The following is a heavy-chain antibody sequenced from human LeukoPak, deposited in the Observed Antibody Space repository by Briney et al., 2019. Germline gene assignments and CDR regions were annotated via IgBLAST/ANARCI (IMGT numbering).Heavy chain of an antibody. CDR1: GGSFSGYY. CDR3: ARIHAGFDY. Sequence: PSETLSLTCAVYGGSFSGYYWSWIRQPPGKGLEWIGEINHSGSTNYNPSLTSRVTISVDTSKNQFSLKLSSVTAADTAVYYCARIHAGFDYWGQGTLVTVSS. V-gene: IGHV4-34*01. J-gene: IGHJ4*02. CDR2: INHSGST.